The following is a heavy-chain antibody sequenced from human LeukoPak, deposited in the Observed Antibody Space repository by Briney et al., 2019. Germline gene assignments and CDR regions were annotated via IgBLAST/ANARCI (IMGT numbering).Heavy chain of an antibody. CDR1: GISISDNY. V-gene: IGHV3-30*19. Sequence: PGGSLRLSCEASGISISDNYMSWIRQAPGKGLEWVAVISYDGSNKYYADSVKGRFTISRDNSKNTLYLQMNSLRAEDTAVYYCARDRWYYYDSSDYYHDAFDIWGQGTMVTVSS. J-gene: IGHJ3*02. CDR3: ARDRWYYYDSSDYYHDAFDI. CDR2: ISYDGSNK. D-gene: IGHD3-22*01.